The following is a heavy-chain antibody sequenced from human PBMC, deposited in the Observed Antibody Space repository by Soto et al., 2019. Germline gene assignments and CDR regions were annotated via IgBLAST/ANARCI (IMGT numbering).Heavy chain of an antibody. D-gene: IGHD2-2*01. CDR2: INPSGGST. CDR1: GYTFTSYY. CDR3: ARDMKEVPAARLKYYYYGMDV. Sequence: ASVNVSCKASGYTFTSYYMHWVRQAPGQGLEWMGIINPSGGSTSYAQKFQGRVTMTRDTSTSTVYMELSSLRSEDTAVYYCARDMKEVPAARLKYYYYGMDVWGQGTTVTVSS. V-gene: IGHV1-46*01. J-gene: IGHJ6*02.